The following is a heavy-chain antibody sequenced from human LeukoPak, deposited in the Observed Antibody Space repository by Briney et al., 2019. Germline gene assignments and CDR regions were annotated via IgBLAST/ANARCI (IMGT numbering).Heavy chain of an antibody. CDR2: VSYTGTS. J-gene: IGHJ4*02. Sequence: PQTLSLTCTVSGGFLGRSPVFWAWLRQPPGNGLDWIGRVSYTGTSNFNPLFKTRATTSVDHSRNQFTLNLRSVTGADPAVYYCARWRREFTLVGIVFDYWGQGALVTVSS. D-gene: IGHD2-15*01. CDR3: ARWRREFTLVGIVFDY. V-gene: IGHV4-39*01. CDR1: GGFLGRSPVF.